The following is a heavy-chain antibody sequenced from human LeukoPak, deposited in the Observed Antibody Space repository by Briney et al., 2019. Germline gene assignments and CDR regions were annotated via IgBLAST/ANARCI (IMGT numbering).Heavy chain of an antibody. CDR2: INQDGTEK. Sequence: PGGSLRLSCAASGFPFSTYWMSWVRQAPGKGLEWVANINQDGTEKYYVDSVKGRFTISRDYAKNSLYLQMNSLRAEDTAVYYCAKVAEYYYGPETYYFFEQWGQGTPVTASS. J-gene: IGHJ4*02. V-gene: IGHV3-7*01. CDR3: AKVAEYYYGPETYYFFEQ. CDR1: GFPFSTYW. D-gene: IGHD3-10*01.